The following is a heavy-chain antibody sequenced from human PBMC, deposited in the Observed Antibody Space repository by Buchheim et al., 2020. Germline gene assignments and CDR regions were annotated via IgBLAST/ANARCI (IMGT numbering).Heavy chain of an antibody. CDR3: ARHGLTATAAGSVFDH. CDR2: IYPGDSNT. D-gene: IGHD6-13*01. Sequence: EVQLVQSGAEVKKPGESLKISCKGSGYSFASYWIGWVRRMPGKGLEWMGIIYPGDSNTRYNPSFQGQVSISADKSITTAYLQWGSLKASDTAMYYCARHGLTATAAGSVFDHWGQGTL. V-gene: IGHV5-51*01. CDR1: GYSFASYW. J-gene: IGHJ5*02.